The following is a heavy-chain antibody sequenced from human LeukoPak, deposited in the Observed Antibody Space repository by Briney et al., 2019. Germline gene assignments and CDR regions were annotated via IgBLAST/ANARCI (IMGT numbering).Heavy chain of an antibody. CDR1: GFTFSSYA. CDR3: AKALYYYDSSGLDY. V-gene: IGHV3-23*01. D-gene: IGHD3-22*01. Sequence: QPGGSLRLSCAASGFTFSSYAMSWVRQAPGKGLEWVSAISGGGSSTNYADSVKGRLTISRDNSKNTLYLQMNSLRAEDTAVYYCAKALYYYDSSGLDYWGQGTLVTVSS. CDR2: ISGGGSST. J-gene: IGHJ4*02.